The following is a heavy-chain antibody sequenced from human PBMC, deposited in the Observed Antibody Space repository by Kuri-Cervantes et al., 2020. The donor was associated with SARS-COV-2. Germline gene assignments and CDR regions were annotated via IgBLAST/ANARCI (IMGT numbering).Heavy chain of an antibody. J-gene: IGHJ3*02. CDR1: GFSFRIYS. D-gene: IGHD2-21*01. CDR3: ARDSGPYCGGDCTLDKDDAFDI. V-gene: IGHV3-48*02. CDR2: VSPNSNTI. Sequence: GESLKISCIAYGFSFRIYSMNWVRQAPGKGLEWISYVSPNSNTIYYADSVKGRFTISRDNAKNLLYLQMNSLRDDDTAVYYCARDSGPYCGGDCTLDKDDAFDIWGQGTMVTVSS.